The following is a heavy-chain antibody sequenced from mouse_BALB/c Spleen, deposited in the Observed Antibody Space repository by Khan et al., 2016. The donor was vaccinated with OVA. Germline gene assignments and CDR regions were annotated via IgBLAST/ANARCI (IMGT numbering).Heavy chain of an antibody. CDR2: ISYDGSN. Sequence: EVQLQESGPGLVKPSQSLSLTCSVTGYSITSGYYWYWIRQFPGNKLEWMGYISYDGSNNFNPYLKNRISITRDTSEYQFFLTLNSVTTEETATYYCTRDNNYYGYLAYWGQGTLVTVSS. CDR1: GYSITSGYY. J-gene: IGHJ3*01. D-gene: IGHD1-2*01. CDR3: TRDNNYYGYLAY. V-gene: IGHV3-6*02.